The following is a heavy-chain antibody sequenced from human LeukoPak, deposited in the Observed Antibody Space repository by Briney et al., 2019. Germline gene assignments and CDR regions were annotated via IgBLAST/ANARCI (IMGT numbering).Heavy chain of an antibody. D-gene: IGHD3-10*01. J-gene: IGHJ4*02. CDR3: ARGSGSYYNGPFDY. Sequence: PGGSLRLSCAASGFTFSSYSMNWVRQAPGKGLEWVSSISSSSSYIYYADSVKGRFTISRDNAKNSLYLQMNSLRAEDTAVYYCARGSGSYYNGPFDYWGQGILATVSS. CDR2: ISSSSSYI. CDR1: GFTFSSYS. V-gene: IGHV3-21*01.